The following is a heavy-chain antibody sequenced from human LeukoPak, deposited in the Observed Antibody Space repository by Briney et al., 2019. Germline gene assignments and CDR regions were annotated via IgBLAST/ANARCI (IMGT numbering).Heavy chain of an antibody. D-gene: IGHD5-18*01. J-gene: IGHJ2*01. Sequence: PGGSLRLSCAASGFTFSSYEMNWVRQAPGKGLEWVSSISSGTNYIFEADSVKGRFTVTKDTALNSLSLQMNSLRADDTAVYYCARPALIQLWSRRWYFDLWGRGTLVTVSS. CDR3: ARPALIQLWSRRWYFDL. CDR1: GFTFSSYE. V-gene: IGHV3-21*01. CDR2: ISSGTNYI.